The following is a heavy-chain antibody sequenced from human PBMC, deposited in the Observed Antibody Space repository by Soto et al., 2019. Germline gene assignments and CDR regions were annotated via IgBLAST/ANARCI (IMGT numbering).Heavy chain of an antibody. CDR3: ARVCGGDCHNGMDV. J-gene: IGHJ6*02. V-gene: IGHV4-39*01. CDR2: ISYSGST. Sequence: PSETLSLTCTVSGGSISSSGSYWAWIRQPPGKGLEWIASISYSGSTHYNPSLKSRVTISVDTSKNQFSLKLSSVTAADTAVYYCARVCGGDCHNGMDVWGQGTTVTVSS. CDR1: GGSISSSGSY. D-gene: IGHD2-21*02.